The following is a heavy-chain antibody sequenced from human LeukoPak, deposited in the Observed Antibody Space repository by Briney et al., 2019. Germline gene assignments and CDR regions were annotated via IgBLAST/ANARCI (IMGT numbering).Heavy chain of an antibody. V-gene: IGHV4-30-2*01. J-gene: IGHJ4*02. Sequence: PSETLSLTCAVSGGSISSGGYSWSWIRQPPGKGLEWIGYIYHSGSTYYNPSLKSRVTISVDRSKNQFSLKLSSVTAADTAVYYCAREPYSISSDFDSWGQGTLVTISS. CDR1: GGSISSGGYS. D-gene: IGHD2-2*01. CDR2: IYHSGST. CDR3: AREPYSISSDFDS.